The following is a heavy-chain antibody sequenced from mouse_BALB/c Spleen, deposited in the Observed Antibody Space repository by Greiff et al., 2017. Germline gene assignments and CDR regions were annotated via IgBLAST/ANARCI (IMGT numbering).Heavy chain of an antibody. CDR1: GYTFTSYW. CDR2: INPSTGYT. CDR3: ARRGKSSMITPGNDYYAMDD. J-gene: IGHJ4*01. Sequence: QVQLQQSGAELAKPGASVKMSCKASGYTFTSYWMHWVKQRPGQGLEWIGYINPSTGYTEYNQKFKDKATLTADKSSSTAYMQLSSLTSEDSAVYYCARRGKSSMITPGNDYYAMDDWGQGTTVTVSS. V-gene: IGHV1-7*01. D-gene: IGHD2-4*01.